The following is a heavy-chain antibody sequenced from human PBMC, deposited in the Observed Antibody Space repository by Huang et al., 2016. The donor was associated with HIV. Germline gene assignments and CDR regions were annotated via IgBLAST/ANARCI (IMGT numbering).Heavy chain of an antibody. V-gene: IGHV3-21*06. D-gene: IGHD3-22*01. CDR2: FTSGRIFI. J-gene: IGHJ5*02. CDR3: ARDRRSELGYSSGWYDL. Sequence: EVQLVESGGGLVKPGGSLRLSCAASGFPFSSHTMIWVRQAPGTGLEWVSSFTSGRIFIDYAYSIKGRFTVARDNAKSSLYLHMNSLRVEDTAVYYCARDRRSELGYSSGWYDLWGQGTLVTVPS. CDR1: GFPFSSHT.